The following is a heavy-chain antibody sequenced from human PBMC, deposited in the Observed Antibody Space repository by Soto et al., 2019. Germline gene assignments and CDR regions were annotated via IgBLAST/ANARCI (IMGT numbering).Heavy chain of an antibody. Sequence: DSVQVSCKASGYTFTGYYMHWVRQAPGQGLEWMGWINPNSGGTNYAQKFQGWVTMTRDTSISTAYMELSRLRSDDTAVYYCARGDSSSSLGYYYYGMDVWGQGNTVTVSS. V-gene: IGHV1-2*04. CDR2: INPNSGGT. CDR1: GYTFTGYY. D-gene: IGHD6-6*01. J-gene: IGHJ6*02. CDR3: ARGDSSSSLGYYYYGMDV.